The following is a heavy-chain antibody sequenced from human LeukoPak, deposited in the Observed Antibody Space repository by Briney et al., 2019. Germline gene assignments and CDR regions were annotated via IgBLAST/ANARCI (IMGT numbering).Heavy chain of an antibody. V-gene: IGHV3-9*01. D-gene: IGHD3-22*01. CDR2: ISWNSGSI. J-gene: IGHJ6*02. CDR1: GFTFDDYA. Sequence: GRSLRLSCAASGFTFDDYAMHWVRQAPGKGLEWVSGISWNSGSIGYADSVKGRFTISRDNAKNSLYLQMNSLRAEDTALYYCAKDIGYYDSSGYYSDATYYGMDVWGQGTTVTVSS. CDR3: AKDIGYYDSSGYYSDATYYGMDV.